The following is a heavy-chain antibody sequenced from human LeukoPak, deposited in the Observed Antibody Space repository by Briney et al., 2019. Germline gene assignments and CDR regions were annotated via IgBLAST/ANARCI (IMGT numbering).Heavy chain of an antibody. D-gene: IGHD6-19*01. J-gene: IGHJ4*02. CDR3: ARGEYSSGWYYFDY. V-gene: IGHV3-30*04. Sequence: QSGGSLRLSCAASGFTFSSYAMHWVRQAPGKGLEWVAVISYDGSNKYYADSVKGRFTISRDNSKNTLYLQMNSLRAEDTAVYYCARGEYSSGWYYFDYWGQGTLVTVSS. CDR1: GFTFSSYA. CDR2: ISYDGSNK.